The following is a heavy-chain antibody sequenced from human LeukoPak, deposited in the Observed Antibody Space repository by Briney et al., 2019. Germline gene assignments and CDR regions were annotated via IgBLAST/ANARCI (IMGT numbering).Heavy chain of an antibody. CDR1: GFTFSSYG. Sequence: SGGSLRLSCAASGFTFSSYGMHWVRQAPGKGLEWVAIIWYDGINKYYADSVKGRFTISRDNSKNRLYLQMNSLRAEDTAVYYCAKDTYGGKSLADYWGQGTLVTVSS. D-gene: IGHD4-23*01. J-gene: IGHJ4*02. CDR3: AKDTYGGKSLADY. V-gene: IGHV3-33*06. CDR2: IWYDGINK.